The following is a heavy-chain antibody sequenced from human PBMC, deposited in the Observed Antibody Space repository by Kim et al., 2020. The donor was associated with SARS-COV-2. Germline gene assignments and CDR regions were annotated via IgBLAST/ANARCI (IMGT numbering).Heavy chain of an antibody. V-gene: IGHV3-48*02. D-gene: IGHD1-26*01. J-gene: IGHJ2*01. CDR3: ARDYYSGSAGGHLDL. Sequence: DSMKGRVTDCRDKAKNALYLQMSSLRDEDTAVYYCARDYYSGSAGGHLDLWGRGTLVTVSS.